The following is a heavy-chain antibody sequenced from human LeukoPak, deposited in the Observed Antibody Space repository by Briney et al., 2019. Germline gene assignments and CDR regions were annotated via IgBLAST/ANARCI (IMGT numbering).Heavy chain of an antibody. CDR2: LYSDGNT. CDR1: GFTFSTHS. Sequence: GGSLRLSCAASGFTFSTHSMVWVRQAPGKGLEWVSVLYSDGNTKYADSVQGRFTISRDNSKNTLYLEMNSLSPDDTAVYYCARGVEPLAANTLAYWGQGTLVTVSS. CDR3: ARGVEPLAANTLAY. V-gene: IGHV3-53*01. D-gene: IGHD1-14*01. J-gene: IGHJ4*02.